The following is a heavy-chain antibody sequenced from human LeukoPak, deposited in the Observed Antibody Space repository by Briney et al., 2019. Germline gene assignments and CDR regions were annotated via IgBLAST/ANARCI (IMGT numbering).Heavy chain of an antibody. CDR3: ARDGLYYYDSSGSNWFDP. D-gene: IGHD3-22*01. CDR2: IIPILGIA. Sequence: SVKVSCKASGGTFSSYAISWVRQAPGQGLEWMGRIIPILGIANYAQKFQGRVTIAADKSTSTAYMELSSLRSEDTAVYYCARDGLYYYDSSGSNWFDPWGQGTLVTVSS. V-gene: IGHV1-69*04. CDR1: GGTFSSYA. J-gene: IGHJ5*02.